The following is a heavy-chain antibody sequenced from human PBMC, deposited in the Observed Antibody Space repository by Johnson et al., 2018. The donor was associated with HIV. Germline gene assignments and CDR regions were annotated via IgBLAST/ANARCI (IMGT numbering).Heavy chain of an antibody. CDR1: VFMFSNYG. J-gene: IGHJ3*02. Sequence: QVQLVESGGGVVQPGGSLRLSCATSVFMFSNYGMHWVRQAPGKGLEWVAFIRYDGSNKYYADSVKGRFTISRDNYKNTLYLQMNSLRVEDTAVYYCAKPKTGIDAFDIWGQGTMVTVSS. CDR2: IRYDGSNK. CDR3: AKPKTGIDAFDI. D-gene: IGHD3-10*01. V-gene: IGHV3-30*02.